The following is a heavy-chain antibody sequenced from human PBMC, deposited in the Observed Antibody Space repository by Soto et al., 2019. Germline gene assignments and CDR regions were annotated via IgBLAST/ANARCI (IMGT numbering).Heavy chain of an antibody. CDR1: GGTFSTYA. J-gene: IGHJ4*02. D-gene: IGHD1-26*01. CDR3: AADVGASARTFDY. V-gene: IGHV1-69*01. Sequence: QVQLVQSGAEVKKPGSSVKVSCMASGGTFSTYAISWVRQAPGQELEWMGGIIPICGTANYAQKFQGRVTITADESTSTAYMELSSLGSEDTAVYYCAADVGASARTFDYWGQGTLVTVSS. CDR2: IIPICGTA.